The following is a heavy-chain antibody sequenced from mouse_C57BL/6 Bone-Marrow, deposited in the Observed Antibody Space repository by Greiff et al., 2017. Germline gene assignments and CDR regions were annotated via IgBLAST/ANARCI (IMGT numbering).Heavy chain of an antibody. V-gene: IGHV1-50*01. D-gene: IGHD1-1*01. Sequence: QVQLQHPGAELVKPGASVKLSCKASGYTFTSYWMQWVKQRPGQGLEWIGEIDPSDSYTNYNQKFKGKATLTVDTSSSTAYMQLSSLTSEDSAVYYCASGGQRTVYWGQGTLVTVSA. J-gene: IGHJ3*01. CDR1: GYTFTSYW. CDR3: ASGGQRTVY. CDR2: IDPSDSYT.